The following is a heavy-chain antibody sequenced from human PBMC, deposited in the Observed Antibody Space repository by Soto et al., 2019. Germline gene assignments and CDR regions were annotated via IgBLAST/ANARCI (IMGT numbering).Heavy chain of an antibody. D-gene: IGHD6-13*01. V-gene: IGHV3-30*03. CDR3: ARPVNSWYLDYFDY. CDR2: ISYDGSNK. J-gene: IGHJ4*02. Sequence: PGGSLRLSCAASGFTFSSYGMHWVRQAPGKGLEWVAVISYDGSNKYYADSVKGRFTISRDNSKNTLYLQMNSLRAEDTAVYYCARPVNSWYLDYFDYWGQGTPVTVSS. CDR1: GFTFSSYG.